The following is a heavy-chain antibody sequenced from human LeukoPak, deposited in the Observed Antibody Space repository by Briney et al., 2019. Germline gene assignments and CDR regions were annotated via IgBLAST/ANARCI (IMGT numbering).Heavy chain of an antibody. CDR2: ISGSGGST. CDR3: AEGYSSGWYYIQHY. D-gene: IGHD6-19*01. Sequence: GGSLRLSCAASGFTFSSYAMSWVRQAPGKGLEWVSAISGSGGSTYYADSVKGRFTISRDNSKNTLYLQMNSLRAEDTAVYYCAEGYSSGWYYIQHYWGQGTLVTVSS. CDR1: GFTFSSYA. J-gene: IGHJ4*02. V-gene: IGHV3-23*01.